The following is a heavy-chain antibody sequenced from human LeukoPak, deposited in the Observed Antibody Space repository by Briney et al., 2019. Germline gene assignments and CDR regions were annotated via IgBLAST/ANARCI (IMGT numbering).Heavy chain of an antibody. CDR1: GGSISSYY. CDR2: IYYSGST. V-gene: IGHV4-59*08. J-gene: IGHJ4*02. Sequence: PSETLSLTCTVSGGSISSYYWSWIRQPPGKGLEWIGYIYYSGSTYYNPSLKSRVTISLDTSRNQFSLKLSSVTAADTAVYYCARQSVRAIAIAARPGNYFDYWGQGTLVTVSS. D-gene: IGHD6-6*01. CDR3: ARQSVRAIAIAARPGNYFDY.